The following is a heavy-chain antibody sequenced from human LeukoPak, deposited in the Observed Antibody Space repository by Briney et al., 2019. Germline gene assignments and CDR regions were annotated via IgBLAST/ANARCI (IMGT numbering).Heavy chain of an antibody. CDR3: AKDRGYYGGNTIPIN. Sequence: GGSLRLSCAASGFTFSDYYMTWIRQAPGKGLEWVSHISGSGSSINYADSVRGRFTVSRDNAKKSLYLQMNSLRAEDTAVYYCAKDRGYYGGNTIPINWGQGTLVTVSS. D-gene: IGHD4-23*01. V-gene: IGHV3-11*01. CDR1: GFTFSDYY. CDR2: ISGSGSSI. J-gene: IGHJ4*02.